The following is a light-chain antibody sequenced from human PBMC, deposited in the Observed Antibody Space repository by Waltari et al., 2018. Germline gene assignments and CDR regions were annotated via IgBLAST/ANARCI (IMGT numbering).Light chain of an antibody. V-gene: IGLV6-57*04. CDR3: QSYDSNNPVV. CDR2: EDT. J-gene: IGLJ2*01. CDR1: SGSIASNY. Sequence: NFMPTQPHSVSESPGKTVTISCTRSSGSIASNYVEWYQQRPGSAPTTVIYEDTQRPSGVPDRFSGSIDSSTNSASLTISGLKTEDEADYYCQSYDSNNPVVFGGGTKLTVL.